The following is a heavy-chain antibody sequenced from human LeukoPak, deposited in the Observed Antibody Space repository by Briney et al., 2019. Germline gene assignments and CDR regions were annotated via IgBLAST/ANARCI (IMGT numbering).Heavy chain of an antibody. J-gene: IGHJ5*02. CDR1: GGSISSYY. CDR2: IYYSGST. CDR3: ARGVTGAAAGKWRFDP. Sequence: PSEILSLTCTVSGGSISSYYWSWIRQPPGKGLEWIGYIYYSGSTNYNPSLKSRVTISVDTSKNQFSLKLSSVTAADTAVYYCARGVTGAAAGKWRFDPWGQGTLVTVSS. V-gene: IGHV4-59*01. D-gene: IGHD6-13*01.